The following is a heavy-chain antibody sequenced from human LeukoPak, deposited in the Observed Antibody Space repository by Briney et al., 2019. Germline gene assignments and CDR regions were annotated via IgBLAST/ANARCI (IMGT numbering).Heavy chain of an antibody. CDR1: GGSFSGYY. CDR2: INHSGST. V-gene: IGHV4-34*01. Sequence: PSETLSLTCAVYGGSFSGYYWSWIRQPPGKGLEWVGEINHSGSTNYNPSLKSRVTISVDTSKNQFSLKLSSVTAADTAAYYCASQKFDYWGQGTLVTVSS. CDR3: ASQKFDY. J-gene: IGHJ4*02.